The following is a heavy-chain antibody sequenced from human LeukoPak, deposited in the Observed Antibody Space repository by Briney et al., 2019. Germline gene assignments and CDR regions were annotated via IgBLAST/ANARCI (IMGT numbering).Heavy chain of an antibody. Sequence: PGGSLRLSCAVSGFTFSESWMTWVHQAPGKGLEWVVNIKEDGREKYHVDSVKGRFTIYRDNAQHSLSLQMNSLRAENTGIYYCARGRGSPDYWGRGTLVTVSS. CDR3: ARGRGSPDY. V-gene: IGHV3-7*01. J-gene: IGHJ4*02. CDR1: GFTFSESW. D-gene: IGHD2-15*01. CDR2: IKEDGREK.